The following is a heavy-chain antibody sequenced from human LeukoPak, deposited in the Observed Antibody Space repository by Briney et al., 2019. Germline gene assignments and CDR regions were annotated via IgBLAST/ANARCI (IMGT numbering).Heavy chain of an antibody. D-gene: IGHD1-1*01. CDR2: ISGSGGST. CDR3: AKDLSPGTYDY. J-gene: IGHJ4*02. V-gene: IGHV3-23*01. CDR1: EFTVSNNC. Sequence: PGGSLRLSCAASEFTVSNNCMSWVRQAPGKGLEWVSAISGSGGSTYYADSVKGRFTISRDNSKNTLYLQMNSLRAEDMAVYYCAKDLSPGTYDYWGQGTLVTVSS.